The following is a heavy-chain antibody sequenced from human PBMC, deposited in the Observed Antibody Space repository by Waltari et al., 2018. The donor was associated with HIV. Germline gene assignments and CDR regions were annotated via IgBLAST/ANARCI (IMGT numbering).Heavy chain of an antibody. D-gene: IGHD2-15*01. J-gene: IGHJ6*02. CDR2: IRYDGNTK. CDR3: AKELRSGYSYYYYGMDV. Sequence: QGQLVESGGGVVQPGGSLRLSCAASGFSFSISGMPWVRPEPGKGLEGVTFIRYDGNTKYYADSVKCRFTISRDNSKNTLYLQMSSLRAEDTAVYYCAKELRSGYSYYYYGMDVWGQGTTVTVSS. V-gene: IGHV3-30*02. CDR1: GFSFSISG.